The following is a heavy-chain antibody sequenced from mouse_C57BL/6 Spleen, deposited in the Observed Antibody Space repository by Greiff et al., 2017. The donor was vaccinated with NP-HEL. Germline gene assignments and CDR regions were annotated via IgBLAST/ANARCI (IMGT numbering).Heavy chain of an antibody. CDR3: AREEAFAY. V-gene: IGHV1-18*01. CDR1: GYTFTDYN. Sequence: EVQLQQSGPELVKPGASVKIPCKASGYTFTDYNMDWVKQSHGKSLEWIGDINPNNGGTIYNQKFKGKATLTVDKSSSTAYMELRSLTSEDTAVYYCAREEAFAYWGQGTLVTVSA. CDR2: INPNNGGT. J-gene: IGHJ3*01.